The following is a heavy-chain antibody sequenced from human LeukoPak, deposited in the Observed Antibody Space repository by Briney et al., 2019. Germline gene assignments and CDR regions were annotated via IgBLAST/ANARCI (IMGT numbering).Heavy chain of an antibody. D-gene: IGHD3-3*01. V-gene: IGHV4-34*01. CDR2: INHSGST. CDR1: GGSFSGYY. CDR3: ASFTAYDFWSGYYFQH. J-gene: IGHJ1*01. Sequence: PSETLSLTCAVYGGSFSGYYWSWIRQPPGKGLEWIGEINHSGSTNYNPSLKSRVTISVDTSKNQFSLKLSSVTAADTAVYYCASFTAYDFWSGYYFQHWGQGTLVTVSS.